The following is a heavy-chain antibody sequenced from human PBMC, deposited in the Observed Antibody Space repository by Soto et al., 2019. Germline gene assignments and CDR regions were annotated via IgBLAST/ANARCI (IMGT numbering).Heavy chain of an antibody. CDR2: INGDASST. Sequence: GGSLRLSCEASGFSIRDYWMHGVRQAPGEGLVWVSCINGDASSTTYADSVKGRFTISRDDAKNTVYLQMTSLRAEDTAVYFCARDRSYAMEVWGQGTRVTVSS. V-gene: IGHV3-74*01. CDR3: ARDRSYAMEV. J-gene: IGHJ6*02. CDR1: GFSIRDYW.